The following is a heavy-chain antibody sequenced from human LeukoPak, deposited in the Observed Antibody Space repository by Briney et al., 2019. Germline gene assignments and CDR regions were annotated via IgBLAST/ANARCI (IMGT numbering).Heavy chain of an antibody. CDR3: AKDPWGTGDPYYFDH. D-gene: IGHD7-27*01. Sequence: GGSLRLSCAASGFTFSSYAMSWVRQAPGKGLEWVSAISGSGGSTYYADSVKGRFTISRDNSKNTLYLQMNSLRAEDTAVYYRAKDPWGTGDPYYFDHWGQGTLVTVSS. J-gene: IGHJ4*02. V-gene: IGHV3-23*01. CDR1: GFTFSSYA. CDR2: ISGSGGST.